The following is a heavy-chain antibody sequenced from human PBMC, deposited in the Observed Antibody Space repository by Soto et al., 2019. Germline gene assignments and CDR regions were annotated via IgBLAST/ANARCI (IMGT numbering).Heavy chain of an antibody. D-gene: IGHD1-26*01. J-gene: IGHJ4*02. CDR1: GASISSGNW. CDR3: TRWTNSGTYSDY. V-gene: IGHV4-4*02. Sequence: QVQLQESGPGLVKPSGTLSLTCAVSGASISSGNWWTWVRQAPGKELEWIGEIYHSGSTNYNSSLNSRVTISVDKSKNQFSLTLRSVTAADTAMYYCTRWTNSGTYSDYWGQGTLVTVSS. CDR2: IYHSGST.